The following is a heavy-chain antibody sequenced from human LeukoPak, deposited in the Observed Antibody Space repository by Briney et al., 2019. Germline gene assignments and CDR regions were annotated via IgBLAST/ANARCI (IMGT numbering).Heavy chain of an antibody. D-gene: IGHD6-19*01. Sequence: GGSLRLSCEASGFIFSNYAMHWVRRAPGKGLQWVALIWYDGQTKFYGDSVKGRFTISRDNSGSTLFLHMSSLRVEDTAVYYCAREWGRIAVAGGPGYWGQGALVTVSS. CDR3: AREWGRIAVAGGPGY. J-gene: IGHJ4*02. CDR1: GFIFSNYA. CDR2: IWYDGQTK. V-gene: IGHV3-33*01.